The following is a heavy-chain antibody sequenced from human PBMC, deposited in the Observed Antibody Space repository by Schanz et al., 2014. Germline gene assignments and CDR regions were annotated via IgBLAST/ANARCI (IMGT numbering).Heavy chain of an antibody. D-gene: IGHD6-25*01. J-gene: IGHJ4*02. CDR3: AKVRYSSGWRGDYFDE. V-gene: IGHV3-66*01. CDR2: IYIGGNT. Sequence: VQLVESGGGLVKPGGSLRLSCAASGFTFSGYSMNWVRQAPGKGLEWVSFIYIGGNTYYADSVKGRFTISRDNSKNTLYLQMNSLRAEDTAVYYCAKVRYSSGWRGDYFDEWGQGTLVTVAS. CDR1: GFTFSGYS.